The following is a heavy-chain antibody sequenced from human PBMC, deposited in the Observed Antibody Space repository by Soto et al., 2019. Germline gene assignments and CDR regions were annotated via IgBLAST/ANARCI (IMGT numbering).Heavy chain of an antibody. CDR1: GGAFSCHY. J-gene: IGHJ6*02. CDR3: ARNGSYYDFWSGYYFGGGMDV. D-gene: IGHD3-3*01. CDR2: INHSGST. V-gene: IGHV4-34*01. Sequence: KSSETLSLTCAVYGGAFSCHYWSWIRQPPGKGLEWIGEINHSGSTNYNPSLKSRVTISVDTSKNQFSLKLSSVTAADTAVYYCARNGSYYDFWSGYYFGGGMDVWGQGTTVTVSS.